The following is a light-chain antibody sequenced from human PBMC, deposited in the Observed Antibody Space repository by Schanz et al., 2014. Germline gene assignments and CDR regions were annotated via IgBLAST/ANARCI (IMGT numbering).Light chain of an antibody. V-gene: IGLV1-40*01. J-gene: IGLJ3*02. Sequence: QSVVTQPPSVSGAPGQRVTISCTGSSSNIGAGYDVHWYQQVPGTAPKLLIYRNDERPSGVPDRFSGSKSGNTASLTISGLQAEDEADYYCCSYAGSYTFAVFGGGTKLTVL. CDR2: RND. CDR1: SSNIGAGYD. CDR3: CSYAGSYTFAV.